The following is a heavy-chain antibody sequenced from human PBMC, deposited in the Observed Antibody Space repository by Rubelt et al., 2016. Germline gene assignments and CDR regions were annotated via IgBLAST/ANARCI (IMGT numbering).Heavy chain of an antibody. D-gene: IGHD3-16*02. V-gene: IGHV4-30-2*01. CDR2: IYHSGST. CDR1: GGSISSGGYS. CDR3: ARSYDYVWGSYRYINYFDY. J-gene: IGHJ4*02. Sequence: QLQLQESGSGLVKPSQTLSLTCAVSGGSISSGGYSWSWIRQPPGKGLEWIGYIYHSGSTYYNPSLKSRVTISVDRAKNQFSLKLSSVTAADTAVYYCARSYDYVWGSYRYINYFDYWGQGTLVTVSS.